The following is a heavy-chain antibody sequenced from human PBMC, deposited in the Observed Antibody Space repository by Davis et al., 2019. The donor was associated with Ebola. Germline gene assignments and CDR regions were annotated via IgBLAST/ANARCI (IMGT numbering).Heavy chain of an antibody. J-gene: IGHJ6*02. CDR3: AHSRLGGSSFVPIYYYYYGMDV. Sequence: SGPTLVKPTQTLTLTCTFSGFSLRTSGVGVGWIRQPPGKALEWLALIYWDDDKRYSPSLKSRLTITKDTSKNQVVLTMTNMDPVDTATYYCAHSRLGGSSFVPIYYYYYGMDVWGQGTTVTVSS. V-gene: IGHV2-5*02. D-gene: IGHD6-6*01. CDR2: IYWDDDK. CDR1: GFSLRTSGVG.